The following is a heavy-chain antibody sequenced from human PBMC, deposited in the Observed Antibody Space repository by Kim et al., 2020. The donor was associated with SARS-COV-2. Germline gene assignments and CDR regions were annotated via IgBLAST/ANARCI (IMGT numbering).Heavy chain of an antibody. CDR2: ISSSGDTI. Sequence: GGSLRLSCAASGFTITNYELNWVRQAPGEGLEWVSYISSSGDTIYYADSVKGRFTISRDNAKNLLYLQMNSLRAEDMAVYYCARTGGSGNRHYFDYWGQGSLVTVSS. CDR1: GFTITNYE. D-gene: IGHD3-10*01. V-gene: IGHV3-48*03. J-gene: IGHJ4*02. CDR3: ARTGGSGNRHYFDY.